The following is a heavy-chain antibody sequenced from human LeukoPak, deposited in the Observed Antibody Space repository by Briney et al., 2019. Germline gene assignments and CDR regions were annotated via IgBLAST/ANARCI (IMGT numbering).Heavy chain of an antibody. D-gene: IGHD3-22*01. V-gene: IGHV3-23*01. Sequence: GGSLSLSCAASGFTFSDHDMTWVRQAPGRGLQWVSSIERDGTYTFYADSVKGRFTISRDNSKNTLYLQMNSLRGEDTAVYYCEGTYYHDSSDDYWGQGTLVTVSS. CDR2: IERDGTYT. CDR1: GFTFSDHD. J-gene: IGHJ4*02. CDR3: EGTYYHDSSDDY.